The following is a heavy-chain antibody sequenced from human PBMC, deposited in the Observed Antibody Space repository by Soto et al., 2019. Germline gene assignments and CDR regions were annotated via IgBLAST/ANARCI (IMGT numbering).Heavy chain of an antibody. CDR3: ARVGTDYGSGSPYYSDY. V-gene: IGHV3-21*06. CDR1: GFNFRSYY. D-gene: IGHD3-10*01. Sequence: PGGSLRLSCAASGFNFRSYYLNWVRQAPGRGLEWVSSISPSSSFLSYADSVKGRFTISRDSAKSSVHLQMNSLRAEDTAVYFCARVGTDYGSGSPYYSDYWGQGTLVTVSS. J-gene: IGHJ4*02. CDR2: ISPSSSFL.